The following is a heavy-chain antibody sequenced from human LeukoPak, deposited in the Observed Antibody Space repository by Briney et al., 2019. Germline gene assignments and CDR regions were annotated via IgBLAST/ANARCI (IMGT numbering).Heavy chain of an antibody. J-gene: IGHJ4*02. D-gene: IGHD5-12*01. CDR1: GVIFNNYA. CDR3: AKIPSATESFDY. V-gene: IGHV3-74*01. Sequence: GGSLRLSCAVSGVIFNNYAMSWVRQAPGKGLVWVSRINSDGSSTTYADSVKGRFTISRDNAKNTLYLQMDSLRAEDTAIYYCAKIPSATESFDYWGQGTLVTVSS. CDR2: INSDGSST.